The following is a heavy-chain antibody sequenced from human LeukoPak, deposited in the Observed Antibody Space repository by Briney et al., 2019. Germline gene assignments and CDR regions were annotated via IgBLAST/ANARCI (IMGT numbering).Heavy chain of an antibody. J-gene: IGHJ4*02. CDR3: AKEPRGYGSGSPFDY. Sequence: PGRSLRLSCAASGFTFSSYAMHWVRQAPGKGLEWVAVISYDGSNKYYADSVKGRFTISRDNSKNTLYLQMNSLRAEDTALYYCAKEPRGYGSGSPFDYWGQGTLVTVSS. V-gene: IGHV3-30-3*01. CDR1: GFTFSSYA. CDR2: ISYDGSNK. D-gene: IGHD3-10*01.